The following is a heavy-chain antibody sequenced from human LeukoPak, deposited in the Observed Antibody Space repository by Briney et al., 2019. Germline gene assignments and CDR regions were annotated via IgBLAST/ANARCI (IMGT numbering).Heavy chain of an antibody. J-gene: IGHJ4*02. Sequence: SGTLSLTCAVSGGSISISHWWTWVRQPPGKGLEWIGEIHHSGSNNCNPSLKSRVSLSVDKSKNQFSLRLSSVTAADTAVYYCARVYCSGDSCFYFDYRGQGALVTVSS. D-gene: IGHD2-15*01. CDR3: ARVYCSGDSCFYFDY. CDR2: IHHSGSN. V-gene: IGHV4-4*02. CDR1: GGSISISHW.